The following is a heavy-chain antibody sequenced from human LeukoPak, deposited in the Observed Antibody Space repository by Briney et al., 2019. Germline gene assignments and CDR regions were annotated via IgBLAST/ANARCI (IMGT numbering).Heavy chain of an antibody. CDR2: ISSSGSTI. Sequence: QPGGSLRLSCAASGFTFSSYEMNWVRQAPGKGLEWVSYISSSGSTIYYADSVKGRFTISRDNAKNSLYLQTNSLRAEDTAVYYCARDSDILTGYGDFDYWGQGTLVTVSS. CDR1: GFTFSSYE. J-gene: IGHJ4*02. CDR3: ARDSDILTGYGDFDY. V-gene: IGHV3-48*03. D-gene: IGHD3-9*01.